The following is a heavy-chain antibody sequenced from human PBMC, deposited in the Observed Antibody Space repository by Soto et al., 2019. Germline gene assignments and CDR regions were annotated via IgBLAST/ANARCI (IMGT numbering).Heavy chain of an antibody. Sequence: SETLSLTCTVSGGSISSSSYYWGWIRQPPGKGLEWIGSIYYSGSTYYNPSLKSRVTISVDTSKNQFSLKLSSVTAADTAVYYCARHDFWSGHHDYWGQGTLVTVSS. J-gene: IGHJ4*02. CDR2: IYYSGST. V-gene: IGHV4-39*01. CDR3: ARHDFWSGHHDY. CDR1: GGSISSSSYY. D-gene: IGHD3-3*01.